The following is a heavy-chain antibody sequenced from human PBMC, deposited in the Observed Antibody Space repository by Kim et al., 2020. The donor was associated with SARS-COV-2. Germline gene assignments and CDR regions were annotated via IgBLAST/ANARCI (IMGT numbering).Heavy chain of an antibody. D-gene: IGHD6-13*01. CDR2: ISDRGGST. J-gene: IGHJ6*02. V-gene: IGHV3-23*01. CDR3: AKDLGYSSTWYDYYGMDV. CDR1: GFTFSSYA. Sequence: GGSLRLSCTASGFTFSSYAMSWVRQAPGKGLEWVSAISDRGGSTYYADSVKGRFTISRDNSKNTLYLQMNSLKAEDTAVYYCAKDLGYSSTWYDYYGMDVWGQGTTVTVSS.